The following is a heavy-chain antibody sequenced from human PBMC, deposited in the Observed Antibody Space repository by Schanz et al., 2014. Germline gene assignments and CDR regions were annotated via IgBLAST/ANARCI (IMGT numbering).Heavy chain of an antibody. Sequence: QVQLVESGGGVVQPGGSLRLSCAASGFSFSSYGMHWVRQAPGKGLEWVGFIWQDGRIKYYADSVKGRLTIARDNSKNTRYLQVNSLRGEDTTAYYGAKRSHGDDGGSLGDYYMDVWGQGTTVTVSS. J-gene: IGHJ6*02. V-gene: IGHV3-30*02. CDR2: IWQDGRIK. D-gene: IGHD4-17*01. CDR1: GFSFSSYG. CDR3: AKRSHGDDGGSLGDYYMDV.